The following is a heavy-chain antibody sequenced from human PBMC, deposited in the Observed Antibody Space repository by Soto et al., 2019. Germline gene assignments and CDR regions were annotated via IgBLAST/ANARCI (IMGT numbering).Heavy chain of an antibody. CDR1: GFTFSSYA. Sequence: EVQLLESGGGLVQPGGSLRLSCAASGFTFSSYAMSWVRQAPGKGLEWVSAISGSGGSTYYADSVKGRFTISRDNSKNTRYLQMNSMRAEDTAVYYCAHSSSGWIKFDYWGQGTLVTVSS. CDR2: ISGSGGST. J-gene: IGHJ4*02. CDR3: AHSSSGWIKFDY. V-gene: IGHV3-23*01. D-gene: IGHD6-19*01.